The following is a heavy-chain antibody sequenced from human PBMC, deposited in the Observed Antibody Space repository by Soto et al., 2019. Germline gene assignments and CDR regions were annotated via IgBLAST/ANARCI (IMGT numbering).Heavy chain of an antibody. Sequence: GGSLRLSCAASGFTFSSYALHWVRQAPGKGLEWVAVISYDGGNKYYADSVKGRFTISRDNSKSTLYLQMNSLRAEDTAVYYCARDTYYYGSGSYGPWGQGTLVTVSS. D-gene: IGHD3-10*01. CDR1: GFTFSSYA. J-gene: IGHJ5*02. CDR2: ISYDGGNK. V-gene: IGHV3-30-3*01. CDR3: ARDTYYYGSGSYGP.